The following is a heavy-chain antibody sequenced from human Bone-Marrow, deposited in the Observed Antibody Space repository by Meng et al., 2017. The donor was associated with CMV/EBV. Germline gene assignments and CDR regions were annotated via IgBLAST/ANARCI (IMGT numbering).Heavy chain of an antibody. CDR1: GYTFTGYY. Sequence: ASAKVSCKASGYTFTGYYMHWVRQAPGQGLEWLGWISPNSGGTNYAQKFQGRVTMTRDTSISTAYMELSRLRSDDTAVYYCARDYGDYYYGMDVWGQGTTVTVSS. CDR2: ISPNSGGT. D-gene: IGHD4-17*01. CDR3: ARDYGDYYYGMDV. J-gene: IGHJ6*02. V-gene: IGHV1-2*02.